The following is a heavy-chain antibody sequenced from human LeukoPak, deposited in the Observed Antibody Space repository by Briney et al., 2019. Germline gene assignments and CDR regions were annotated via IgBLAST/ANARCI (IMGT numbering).Heavy chain of an antibody. J-gene: IGHJ3*02. CDR2: IYYSGST. V-gene: IGHV4-59*08. CDR3: ARAYMVGATDVFDI. CDR1: GGSISSYY. Sequence: SETLSLTCNVSGGSISSYYWSWIRQPPGKGLEWIGHIYYSGSTNYNPSLKSRVTISVDTSKNQFSLKLSSVTAADTAVYYCARAYMVGATDVFDIWAKGKMVTISS. D-gene: IGHD1-26*01.